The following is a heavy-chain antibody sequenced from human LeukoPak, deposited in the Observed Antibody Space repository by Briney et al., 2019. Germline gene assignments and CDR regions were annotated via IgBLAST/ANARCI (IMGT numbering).Heavy chain of an antibody. V-gene: IGHV1-2*02. CDR2: INPNSGDT. Sequence: GASVKVSCKASGYTFTGYYMHWVRQAPGQGLEWMGWINPNSGDTNYAQKFQGRVTMTRDTSISTAYMELSRLRSDDTAMYYCAREESIGSYQFLNEYWGQGTLVTVSS. J-gene: IGHJ4*02. CDR3: AREESIGSYQFLNEY. D-gene: IGHD1-26*01. CDR1: GYTFTGYY.